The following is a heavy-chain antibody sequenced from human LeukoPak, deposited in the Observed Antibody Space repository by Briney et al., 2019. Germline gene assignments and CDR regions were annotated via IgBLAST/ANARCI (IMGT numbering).Heavy chain of an antibody. CDR1: GFTFSSYA. CDR2: ISGSGGST. D-gene: IGHD3-10*01. Sequence: PGGPLRLSCAASGFTFSSYAMSWVRQAPGKGLERVSAISGSGGSTYYADSVKGRFTISRDNSKNTLYLQMNSLRAEDTAVYYCAKEWLGQRDFDYWGQGTLVTVSS. CDR3: AKEWLGQRDFDY. J-gene: IGHJ4*02. V-gene: IGHV3-23*01.